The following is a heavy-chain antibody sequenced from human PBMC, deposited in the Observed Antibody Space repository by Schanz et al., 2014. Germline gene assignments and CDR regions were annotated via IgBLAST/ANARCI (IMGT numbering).Heavy chain of an antibody. CDR1: GFNFSDYA. Sequence: EVHLLESGGGLVPPGGSLRLSCAASGFNFSDYAMCWVRQAPGKGLEWVSAISGGGGTTYYTDSVKGRFTISRDNSKSTLYLQMTSLQAEDTAIYYCAKDAPYPFDLWGRGTLITVSS. J-gene: IGHJ2*01. V-gene: IGHV3-23*01. CDR2: ISGGGGTT. CDR3: AKDAPYPFDL.